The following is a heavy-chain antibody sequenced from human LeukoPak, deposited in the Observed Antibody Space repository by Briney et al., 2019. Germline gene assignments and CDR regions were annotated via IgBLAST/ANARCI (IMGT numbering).Heavy chain of an antibody. J-gene: IGHJ4*02. Sequence: GGSLRLSCAASGFIFSHYWMSWVRQAPGKGLEWVANIKQDESEKYFMDSVRGRFTISRENARNSLYSQMNSLRAEDTAVYYCARLNWIYTNGVSYTGFDYWGQGTLVTVSS. CDR1: GFIFSHYW. D-gene: IGHD2-8*01. CDR3: ARLNWIYTNGVSYTGFDY. V-gene: IGHV3-7*01. CDR2: IKQDESEK.